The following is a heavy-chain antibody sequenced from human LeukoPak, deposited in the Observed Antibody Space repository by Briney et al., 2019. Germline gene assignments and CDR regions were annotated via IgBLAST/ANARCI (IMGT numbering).Heavy chain of an antibody. Sequence: GASVKVSCKASGYTFTSYGISWVRQAPGQGLEWMGWISAYNGNTNYAQKLQGRVTMTTDTSTSTAYMELRSLRSDDTAVYYCASIKAAAGTGYNAFDIWGQGKRVTVSS. D-gene: IGHD6-13*01. CDR3: ASIKAAAGTGYNAFDI. CDR2: ISAYNGNT. CDR1: GYTFTSYG. V-gene: IGHV1-18*01. J-gene: IGHJ3*02.